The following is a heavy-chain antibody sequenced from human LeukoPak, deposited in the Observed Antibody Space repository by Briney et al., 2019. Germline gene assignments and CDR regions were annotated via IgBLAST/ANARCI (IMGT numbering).Heavy chain of an antibody. J-gene: IGHJ4*02. CDR2: INPSGGST. D-gene: IGHD5-12*01. V-gene: IGHV1-46*01. CDR1: GYTFTSYY. Sequence: ASVKVSCKASGYTFTSYYMHWVRQAPGQGPEWMGIINPSGGSTSYAQKFQGRVTMTRDMSTSTVYMELSSLRSEDTAVYYCARADIVATIGFDYWGQGTLVTVSS. CDR3: ARADIVATIGFDY.